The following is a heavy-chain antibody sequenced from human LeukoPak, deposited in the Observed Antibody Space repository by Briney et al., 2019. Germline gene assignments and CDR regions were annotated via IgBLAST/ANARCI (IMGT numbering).Heavy chain of an antibody. CDR2: IHYGGST. CDR3: ARLNYGSGSPFDY. CDR1: GGSISSSSYY. J-gene: IGHJ4*02. V-gene: IGHV4-39*01. D-gene: IGHD3-10*01. Sequence: SETLSLTCTVSGGSISSSSYYWGWIRQTPGKGLEWIGSIHYGGSTYYNPSLKSRLTISVDTSKNQVSLKLNSVTAADTAVYYCARLNYGSGSPFDYWGQETPVTASS.